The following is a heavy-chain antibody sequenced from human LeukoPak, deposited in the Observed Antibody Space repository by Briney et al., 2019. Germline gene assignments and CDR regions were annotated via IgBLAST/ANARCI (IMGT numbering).Heavy chain of an antibody. V-gene: IGHV3-7*01. CDR3: APEVWELQGASDI. CDR2: IKEDGSEK. J-gene: IGHJ3*02. Sequence: GGSLRLSCAASGFPFNSYWMNWVRQAPGRGLEWVANIKEDGSEKFYVDSVKGRFTISRDNAKNSLFLQMTSLRAEDTALYYCAPEVWELQGASDIWGQGTMVTVSS. CDR1: GFPFNSYW. D-gene: IGHD1-26*01.